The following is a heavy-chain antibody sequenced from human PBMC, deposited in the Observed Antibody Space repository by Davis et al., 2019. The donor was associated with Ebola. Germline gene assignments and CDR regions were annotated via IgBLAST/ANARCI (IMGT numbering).Heavy chain of an antibody. CDR2: IIPIFGTA. Sequence: SVKVSCKASGGTFSSYAFSWVRQAPGLGLEWMGWIIPIFGTANYAQKFQGRVTITADESTSTAYMELSSLRSEDTAVYYCARDQWYSGSYGAYYYYMDVWGKGTTVTVSS. CDR3: ARDQWYSGSYGAYYYYMDV. J-gene: IGHJ6*03. CDR1: GGTFSSYA. D-gene: IGHD1-26*01. V-gene: IGHV1-69*13.